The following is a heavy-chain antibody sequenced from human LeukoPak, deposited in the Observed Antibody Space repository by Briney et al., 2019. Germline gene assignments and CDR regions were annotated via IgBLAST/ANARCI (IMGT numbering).Heavy chain of an antibody. CDR1: GFTVSSNY. V-gene: IGHV3-53*04. CDR2: IYSGGST. D-gene: IGHD5-12*01. Sequence: GGSLRLSCAASGFTVSSNYMSWVRQAPGKGLEWVSVIYSGGSTYYAGSVKGRFTISRHNSKNTLYLQMNSLRAEDTAVYYCARGGYSGYDYVDYWGQGTLVTVSS. J-gene: IGHJ4*02. CDR3: ARGGYSGYDYVDY.